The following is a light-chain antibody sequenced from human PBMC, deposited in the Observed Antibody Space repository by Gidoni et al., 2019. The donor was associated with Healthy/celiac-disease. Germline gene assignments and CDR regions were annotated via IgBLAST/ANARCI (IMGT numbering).Light chain of an antibody. J-gene: IGLJ2*01. Sequence: QPALTQPASVSGSPGPSITISCPGTSSDVGGYNYVSWYQQHPGKAPKLMIYEVSNRPSGVSNRFSGSKSGNTASLTISGLQAEDEADYYCSSYTSSSTLVFGGGTKLTVL. CDR3: SSYTSSSTLV. V-gene: IGLV2-14*01. CDR1: SSDVGGYNY. CDR2: EVS.